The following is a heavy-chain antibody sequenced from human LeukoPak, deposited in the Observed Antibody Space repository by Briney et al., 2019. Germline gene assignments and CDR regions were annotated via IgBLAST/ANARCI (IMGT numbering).Heavy chain of an antibody. Sequence: ASVTVSFKASGYTFTIYAMNWVRQAPGQGLEWMGWINTNTGNPTYAQGFTGRFVFSLDTSVSTAYLQISSLKAEDTAVYYCARDKGYCSGGSCLLHYFDYWGQGTLVTVSS. CDR2: INTNTGNP. D-gene: IGHD2-15*01. CDR3: ARDKGYCSGGSCLLHYFDY. J-gene: IGHJ4*02. V-gene: IGHV7-4-1*02. CDR1: GYTFTIYA.